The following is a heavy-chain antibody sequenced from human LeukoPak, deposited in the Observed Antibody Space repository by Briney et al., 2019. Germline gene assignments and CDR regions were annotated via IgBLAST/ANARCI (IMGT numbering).Heavy chain of an antibody. J-gene: IGHJ3*02. CDR1: GGSISSGGYY. Sequence: NPSETLSLTCTVSGGSISSGGYYWSWIRQHPGKGLEWIGYIYYSGSTYYNPSLKSRVTISVDTPKNQFSLKLSSVTAADTAVYYCARDAPRSTPDAFDIWGQGTMVTVSS. V-gene: IGHV4-31*03. CDR3: ARDAPRSTPDAFDI. CDR2: IYYSGST.